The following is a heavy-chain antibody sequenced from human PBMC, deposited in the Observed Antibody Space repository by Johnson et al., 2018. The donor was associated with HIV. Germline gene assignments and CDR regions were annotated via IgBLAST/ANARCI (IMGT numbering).Heavy chain of an antibody. Sequence: VQLVESGGGLVQPGGSLRLSCAASEFTFSGSAMSWVRQAPGKGLEWVSVISGSGGTTYCADSVKGRFTISRDNSENTLYLQMDSLRAEDTAVYSSGGDCSRGDAFDIWGQGTMVTVSS. D-gene: IGHD2-21*02. CDR3: GGDCSRGDAFDI. J-gene: IGHJ3*02. V-gene: IGHV3-23*04. CDR2: ISGSGGTT. CDR1: EFTFSGSA.